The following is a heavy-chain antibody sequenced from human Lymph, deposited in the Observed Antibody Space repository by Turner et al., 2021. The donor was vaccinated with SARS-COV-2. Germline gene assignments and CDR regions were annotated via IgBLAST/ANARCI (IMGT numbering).Heavy chain of an antibody. CDR3: AKNEMAMIVVVITLFDY. V-gene: IGHV3-23*01. CDR2: ISGSGVST. Sequence: EVQLLESGGGLVQPGGSLRLSCAASGLTFSSYAMSWVRQAPGKGLEWDSTISGSGVSTYYADSVKGRFTISRDNSKNTLYLQMNSLRAEDTAVYYCAKNEMAMIVVVITLFDYWGQGTLVTVSS. J-gene: IGHJ4*02. CDR1: GLTFSSYA. D-gene: IGHD3-22*01.